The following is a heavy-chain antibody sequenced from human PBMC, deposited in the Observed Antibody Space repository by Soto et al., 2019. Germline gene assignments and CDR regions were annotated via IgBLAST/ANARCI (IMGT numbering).Heavy chain of an antibody. CDR1: GFTFSSYS. V-gene: IGHV3-48*02. CDR2: SSSSSSTI. Sequence: PGGSLRLSCAASGFTFSSYSMNCLRQAPGKGLEGVSYSSSSSSTIYYADSVNGRFTISIDNAKNSLYVQMNSLRDEDTAVYYCASKSKGSYYDSSGYYYAGYYFEYCGHGP. CDR3: ASKSKGSYYDSSGYYYAGYYFEY. D-gene: IGHD3-22*01. J-gene: IGHJ4*01.